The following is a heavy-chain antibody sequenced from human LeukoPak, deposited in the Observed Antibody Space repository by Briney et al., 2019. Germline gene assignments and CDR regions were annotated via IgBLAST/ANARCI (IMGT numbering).Heavy chain of an antibody. CDR2: IYYSGST. CDR3: ARVLATVTTAVFDY. Sequence: RPSETLSLTCTVSGGSISSYYWSWIRQPPGKGLEWIGYIYYSGSTNYNPSLKSRVTISVDKSKNQFSLKLSSVTAADTAVYYCARVLATVTTAVFDYWGQGTLVTVSS. CDR1: GGSISSYY. D-gene: IGHD4-17*01. J-gene: IGHJ4*02. V-gene: IGHV4-59*12.